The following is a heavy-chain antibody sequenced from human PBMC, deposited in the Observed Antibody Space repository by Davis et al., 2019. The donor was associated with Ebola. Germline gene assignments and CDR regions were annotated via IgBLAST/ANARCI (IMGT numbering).Heavy chain of an antibody. CDR2: INAGNGNT. J-gene: IGHJ5*02. Sequence: ASVKVSCKASGYTFTSYAMHWVRQAPGQRLEWMGWINAGNGNTKYSQKFQGRVTMTRDTSTSTVYMELSSLRSEDTAVYYCARDGGDGYRTILNWFDPWGQGTLVTVSS. V-gene: IGHV1-3*01. CDR1: GYTFTSYA. D-gene: IGHD5-24*01. CDR3: ARDGGDGYRTILNWFDP.